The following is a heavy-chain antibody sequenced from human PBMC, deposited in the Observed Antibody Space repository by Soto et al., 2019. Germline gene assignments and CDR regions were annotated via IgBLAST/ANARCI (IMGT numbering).Heavy chain of an antibody. D-gene: IGHD3-22*01. Sequence: SETLSLTCTVSGGSISSGDYYWSWIRQPPGKGLEWIGCIYYSGSTYYNPPLKSRVTISVDTSKNQFSLKLSSVTAADTAVYYCARATYYYDSSGYYGVYWGQGTLVTVSS. CDR2: IYYSGST. CDR3: ARATYYYDSSGYYGVY. J-gene: IGHJ4*02. V-gene: IGHV4-30-4*01. CDR1: GGSISSGDYY.